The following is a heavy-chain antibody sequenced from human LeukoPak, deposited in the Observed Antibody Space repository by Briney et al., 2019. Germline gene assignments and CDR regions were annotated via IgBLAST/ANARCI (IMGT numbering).Heavy chain of an antibody. J-gene: IGHJ4*02. Sequence: SETLSLTCAVYGGSFSGYYWSWIRQPPWKGLEWIGEINHSESTNYNPSLKSRVTISVDTSKNQFSLKLSSVTAADTAVYYCARAAAGVYFDYWGQGTLVTVSS. CDR3: ARAAAGVYFDY. D-gene: IGHD6-13*01. CDR2: INHSEST. V-gene: IGHV4-34*01. CDR1: GGSFSGYY.